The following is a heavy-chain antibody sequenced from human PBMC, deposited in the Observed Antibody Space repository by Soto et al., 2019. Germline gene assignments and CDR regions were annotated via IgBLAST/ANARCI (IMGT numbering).Heavy chain of an antibody. Sequence: GSLRLSFAASGFTFSDYYMSWIRQTPGKGLEWIGYSSNSGSFTRYADSVKGRFSISRDNAKNSLYLQINSLRGEDTAIYYCVRSGDNYNLLDFWGQGTPVTVSS. CDR2: SSNSGSFT. CDR1: GFTFSDYY. V-gene: IGHV3-11*06. D-gene: IGHD1-1*01. CDR3: VRSGDNYNLLDF. J-gene: IGHJ4*02.